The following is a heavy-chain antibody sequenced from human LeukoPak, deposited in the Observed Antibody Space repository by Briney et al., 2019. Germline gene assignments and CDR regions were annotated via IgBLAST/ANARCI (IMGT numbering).Heavy chain of an antibody. CDR1: GFTFSSYA. D-gene: IGHD3-10*01. Sequence: GGSLRLSCAASGFTFSSYAMSWVRQAPGKGLEWVSAISGSGGSTYYADSVKGRFTISRDNSKNTLYLQMNSLRAEDTAVYYCAKDYAGYPYYYGSGSYYNGSPNFDFWGQGTLVTVPS. CDR3: AKDYAGYPYYYGSGSYYNGSPNFDF. CDR2: ISGSGGST. J-gene: IGHJ4*02. V-gene: IGHV3-23*01.